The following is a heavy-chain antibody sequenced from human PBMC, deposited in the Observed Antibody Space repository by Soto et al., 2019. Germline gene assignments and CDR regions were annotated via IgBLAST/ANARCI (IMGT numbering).Heavy chain of an antibody. CDR1: GFTFSSYA. D-gene: IGHD6-19*01. Sequence: QVQLVESGGGVVQPGRSLRLSCAASGFTFSSYAMHWVRQAPGKGLEWVAVISYDGSNKYYADSVKGRFTISRDNSKNTLYLQINSLRAEDTAVYYCARDGSGWSETYYFDYWGQGTLVTVSS. CDR3: ARDGSGWSETYYFDY. V-gene: IGHV3-30-3*01. CDR2: ISYDGSNK. J-gene: IGHJ4*02.